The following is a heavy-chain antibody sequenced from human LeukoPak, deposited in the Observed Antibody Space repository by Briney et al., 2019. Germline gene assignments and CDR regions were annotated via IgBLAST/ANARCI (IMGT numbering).Heavy chain of an antibody. CDR3: ARVQDRTGGPCSGGNYYSYYFDN. D-gene: IGHD2-15*01. CDR1: GGSFSGYY. J-gene: IGHJ4*02. V-gene: IGHV4-34*01. Sequence: SETLSLTCAVYGGSFSGYYWSWIRQPPGKGLEWIGEINHSGSTNYNPSLKSRVTISVDTSKNQFSLKLSSVTAADTAVYYCARVQDRTGGPCSGGNYYSYYFDNWGQGTLVTVSS. CDR2: INHSGST.